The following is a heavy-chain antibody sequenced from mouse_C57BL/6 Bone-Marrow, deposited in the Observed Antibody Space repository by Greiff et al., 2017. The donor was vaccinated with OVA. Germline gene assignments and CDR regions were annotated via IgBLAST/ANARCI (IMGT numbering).Heavy chain of an antibody. J-gene: IGHJ3*01. D-gene: IGHD1-1*01. CDR1: GFTFSSYG. V-gene: IGHV5-6*01. CDR2: ISSGGSYT. CDR3: ARPNPFEYYGRVAWFAY. Sequence: EVMLVESGGDLVKPGGSLKLSCAASGFTFSSYGMSWVRQTPDKRLEWVATISSGGSYTYYPDSVKGRFTISRDNAKNTLDRQMSSLKSEDTAMYYCARPNPFEYYGRVAWFAYWGQGTLVTVSA.